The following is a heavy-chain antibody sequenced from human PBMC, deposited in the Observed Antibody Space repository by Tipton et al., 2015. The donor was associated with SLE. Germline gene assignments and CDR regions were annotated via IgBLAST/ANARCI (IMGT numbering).Heavy chain of an antibody. J-gene: IGHJ4*02. Sequence: LTCTVSGGSISSGGYYWSWIRQSPGKGLEWIGYISYSGSTNYNSSLKSRLTISVDTSKNQFSLNLSSVTAADTAVYYCARDEYRYDTTGYHLLGHFDFWGQGTLVTVSS. CDR2: ISYSGST. CDR3: ARDEYRYDTTGYHLLGHFDF. D-gene: IGHD3-22*01. V-gene: IGHV4-31*03. CDR1: GGSISSGGYY.